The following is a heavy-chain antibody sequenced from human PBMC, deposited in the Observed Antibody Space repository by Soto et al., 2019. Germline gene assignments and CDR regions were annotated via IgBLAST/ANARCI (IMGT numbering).Heavy chain of an antibody. Sequence: GGSLRLSCAASGFTFSSYAMHWVRQAPGTGLEGVAVISYDGSSKYYSDSVKGRFTISRDNSMNTLYLQMNSLRAEYTAVGYFARDGAKSGSWSAVNYWGQGTLVIVSS. CDR3: ARDGAKSGSWSAVNY. CDR2: ISYDGSSK. V-gene: IGHV3-30-3*01. CDR1: GFTFSSYA. J-gene: IGHJ4*02. D-gene: IGHD6-13*01.